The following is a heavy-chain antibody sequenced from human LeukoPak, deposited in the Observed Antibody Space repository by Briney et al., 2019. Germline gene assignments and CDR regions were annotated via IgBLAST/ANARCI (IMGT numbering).Heavy chain of an antibody. Sequence: SETLSLTCAVYGGSFSGYYWSWIRQPPGKGLEWIGEINHSGSTNYNPSLKSRVTISVDTSKNQFSLKLSSVTAADTAVYYCARLRIQLWLWNAFDIWGQGTMVTVSS. J-gene: IGHJ3*02. V-gene: IGHV4-34*01. D-gene: IGHD5-18*01. CDR1: GGSFSGYY. CDR2: INHSGST. CDR3: ARLRIQLWLWNAFDI.